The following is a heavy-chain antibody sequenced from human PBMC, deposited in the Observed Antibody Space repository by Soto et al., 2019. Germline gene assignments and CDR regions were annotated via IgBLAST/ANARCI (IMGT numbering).Heavy chain of an antibody. CDR2: MNPNSGNT. V-gene: IGHV1-8*01. CDR1: GYTFTSYD. J-gene: IGHJ5*02. D-gene: IGHD3-10*01. CDR3: ARQQLLWFGELFIWFDP. Sequence: QVQLVQSGAEVKKPGASVKVSCKASGYTFTSYDINWVRQATGQGLEWMGWMNPNSGNTGYAQKFQGRVTMTRNTSQSTAYMELSSLGSEDTAVYYCARQQLLWFGELFIWFDPWGQGTLVTVSS.